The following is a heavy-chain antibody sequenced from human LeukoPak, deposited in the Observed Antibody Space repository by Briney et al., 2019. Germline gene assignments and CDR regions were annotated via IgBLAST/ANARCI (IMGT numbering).Heavy chain of an antibody. CDR1: GYAFTSYA. Sequence: ASVKVSCKASGYAFTSYAIHWVRQAPGQRLEWMGWISAGNGNTKYSQNFQGRVTFISNTSATTAFMELSSLRSEDAAVYYCAGDSGSWNSDYWGQGTLVTVSS. J-gene: IGHJ4*02. CDR2: ISAGNGNT. D-gene: IGHD1/OR15-1a*01. CDR3: AGDSGSWNSDY. V-gene: IGHV1-3*01.